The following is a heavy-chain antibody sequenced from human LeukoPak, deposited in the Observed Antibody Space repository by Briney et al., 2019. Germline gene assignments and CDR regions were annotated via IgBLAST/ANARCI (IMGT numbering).Heavy chain of an antibody. V-gene: IGHV3-9*01. CDR1: GFTFDDYA. CDR3: AKLAKYFYGSETYYFFEH. Sequence: PGGSLRLPCAASGFTFDDYAMHWVRQAPGEGLEWVSGISWNSGSIGYADSVKGRFTISRDNAKNSLYLQMNSLRVEDTAVYYCAKLAKYFYGSETYYFFEHWGQGTPVTASS. D-gene: IGHD3-10*01. CDR2: ISWNSGSI. J-gene: IGHJ4*02.